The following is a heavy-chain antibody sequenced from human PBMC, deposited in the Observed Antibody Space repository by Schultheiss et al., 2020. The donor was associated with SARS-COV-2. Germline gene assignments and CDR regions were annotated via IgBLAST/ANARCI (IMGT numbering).Heavy chain of an antibody. J-gene: IGHJ5*02. CDR1: GGSISSGDYY. CDR2: IYYSGST. V-gene: IGHV4-30-4*01. CDR3: ARGYCSGGSCYPGWFDP. Sequence: SETLSLTCTVSGGSISSGDYYWSWIRQPPGKGLEWIGYIYYSGSTYYNPSLKSRVTISVDTSKNQFSLKLSSVTAADTAVYYCARGYCSGGSCYPGWFDPWGQGTLVTVSS. D-gene: IGHD2-15*01.